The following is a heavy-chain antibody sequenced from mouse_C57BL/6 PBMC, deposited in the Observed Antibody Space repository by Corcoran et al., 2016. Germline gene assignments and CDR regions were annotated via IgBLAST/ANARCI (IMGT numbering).Heavy chain of an antibody. Sequence: QVQLQQSGAELVKPGASVKISCKASGYAFSSDWMNWVKQRPGKGRVWIGQIYPGDGDTNYNGKFKGKATLTAYKSSSTAYMQLSSLTSEDSAVYFCARSGDGYYFDYWGQGTTLTVSS. CDR3: ARSGDGYYFDY. J-gene: IGHJ2*01. CDR1: GYAFSSDW. D-gene: IGHD2-3*01. V-gene: IGHV1-80*01. CDR2: IYPGDGDT.